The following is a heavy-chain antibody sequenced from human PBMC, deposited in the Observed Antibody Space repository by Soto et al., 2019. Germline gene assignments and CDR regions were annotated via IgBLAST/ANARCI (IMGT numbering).Heavy chain of an antibody. CDR2: IYYTGTT. V-gene: IGHV4-59*01. CDR3: ARDPEDKEPCHI. D-gene: IGHD1-26*01. J-gene: IGHJ3*02. Sequence: QVQLQESGPGLVKPSETLSLTCAVSGGSINDYYWHWIRQSPGKQLESIGYIYYTGTTDYNPSLRSRVTISVDTSRNQFSLELRSVTAAETAIYYCARDPEDKEPCHIWGQGTMVTVSS. CDR1: GGSINDYY.